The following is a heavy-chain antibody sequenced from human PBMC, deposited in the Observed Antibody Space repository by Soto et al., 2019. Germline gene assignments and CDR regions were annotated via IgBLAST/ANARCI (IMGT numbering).Heavy chain of an antibody. J-gene: IGHJ4*02. Sequence: QVQLQESGPGLVKPSETLSLTCTVSGGSISSYYWSWIRQPPGKGLEWIGYIYYSGSTNYNPSLKSRVTISVDTSKNQFSLKLSSVTAADTAVYYCERDRGSGWSDYWGQGTLVTVSS. D-gene: IGHD6-19*01. V-gene: IGHV4-59*01. CDR2: IYYSGST. CDR3: ERDRGSGWSDY. CDR1: GGSISSYY.